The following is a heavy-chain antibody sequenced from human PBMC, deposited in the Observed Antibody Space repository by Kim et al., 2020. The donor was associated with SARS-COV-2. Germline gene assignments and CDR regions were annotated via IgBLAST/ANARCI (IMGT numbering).Heavy chain of an antibody. Sequence: KGRFTISRDNAKNSLYLQMNSLRAEDTALYYCAKDRALVPAAMDYNWFDPWGQGTLVTVSS. V-gene: IGHV3-9*01. J-gene: IGHJ5*02. CDR3: AKDRALVPAAMDYNWFDP. D-gene: IGHD2-2*01.